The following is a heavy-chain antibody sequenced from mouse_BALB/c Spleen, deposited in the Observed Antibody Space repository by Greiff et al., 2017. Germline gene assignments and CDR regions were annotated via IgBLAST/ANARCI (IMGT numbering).Heavy chain of an antibody. D-gene: IGHD1-1*01. CDR1: GYAFSSYW. CDR3: ARSGDYYGSSYEAMDY. V-gene: IGHV1-80*01. CDR2: IYPGDGDT. J-gene: IGHJ4*01. Sequence: QVQLKESGAELVRPGSSVKISCKASGYAFSSYWMNWVKQRPGQGLEWIGQIYPGDGDTNYNGKFKGKATLTADKSSSTAYMQLSSLTSEDSAVYFCARSGDYYGSSYEAMDYWGQGTSVTVSS.